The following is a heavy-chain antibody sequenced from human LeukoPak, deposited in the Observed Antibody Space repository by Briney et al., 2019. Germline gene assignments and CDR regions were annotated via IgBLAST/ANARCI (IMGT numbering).Heavy chain of an antibody. CDR3: VRMDDY. V-gene: IGHV4-38-2*01. J-gene: IGHJ4*02. CDR2: ISRSGST. Sequence: PSETLSLTCVVSGHSINRGYYWGWMRQPPGKGLEWIGSISRSGSTSYNASLKSRVTMSVDTSKNQFSLKLKSVTATDTAVYYCVRMDDYWGQGTLVTVSS. CDR1: GHSINRGYY.